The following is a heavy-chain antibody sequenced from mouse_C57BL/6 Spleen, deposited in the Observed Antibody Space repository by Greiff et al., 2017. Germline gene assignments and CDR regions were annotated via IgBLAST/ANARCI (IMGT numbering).Heavy chain of an antibody. J-gene: IGHJ1*03. Sequence: EVQLQQSGPELVKPGASVKIPCKASGYTFTDYNMDWVKQSHGKSLEWIGDINPNNGGTIYNQKFKGKATLTVDKSSSTAYMELRSLTSEDTAVYYCAREVYGSSPYWYFDVWGTGTTVTVSS. D-gene: IGHD1-1*01. CDR2: INPNNGGT. CDR1: GYTFTDYN. CDR3: AREVYGSSPYWYFDV. V-gene: IGHV1-18*01.